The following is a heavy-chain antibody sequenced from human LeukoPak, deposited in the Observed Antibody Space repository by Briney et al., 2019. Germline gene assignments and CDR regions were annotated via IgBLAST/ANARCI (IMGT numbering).Heavy chain of an antibody. CDR3: ARDKRYAFDN. Sequence: VPSVRVSCKTAGYTFSSHGISWVRQAPGQGLEWMGWISANSGDTKFAKKFQGRVTMTTETSTNTAYMELRSLRFDDTAIYYCARDKRYAFDNWGQGTLVSVSS. D-gene: IGHD3-9*01. J-gene: IGHJ4*02. CDR2: ISANSGDT. V-gene: IGHV1-18*01. CDR1: GYTFSSHG.